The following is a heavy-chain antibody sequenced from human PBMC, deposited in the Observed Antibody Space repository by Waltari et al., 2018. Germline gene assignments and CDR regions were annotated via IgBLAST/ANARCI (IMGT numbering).Heavy chain of an antibody. CDR2: IKQDGREK. V-gene: IGHV3-7*03. Sequence: EVQLVESGGGLVQPGGSLRLSCAASGFTFSSYWMSWVRHAPGKGLEGVANIKQDGREKYYVDSVKGRFTISRDNAKNSLYLQMNSLRAEDTAVYYCAREHLDNYGFFGLSDYWGQGTLVTVSS. CDR1: GFTFSSYW. D-gene: IGHD4-17*01. J-gene: IGHJ4*02. CDR3: AREHLDNYGFFGLSDY.